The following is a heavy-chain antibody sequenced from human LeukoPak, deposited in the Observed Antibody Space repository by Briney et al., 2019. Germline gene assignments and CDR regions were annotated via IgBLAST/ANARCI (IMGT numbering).Heavy chain of an antibody. J-gene: IGHJ4*02. V-gene: IGHV3-23*01. CDR1: GFTFNDYA. D-gene: IGHD1-1*01. CDR3: AYLGLSSDWNAVPGPQDDY. Sequence: PGGSLTLSCVASGFTFNDYAMTWVRQAPGRGLEWVSTNSASATVTYYADSVKGRFTLSRDHAKNTVSLHMNSLRADDTAIYYCAYLGLSSDWNAVPGPQDDYWGQGTLVTVSS. CDR2: NSASATVT.